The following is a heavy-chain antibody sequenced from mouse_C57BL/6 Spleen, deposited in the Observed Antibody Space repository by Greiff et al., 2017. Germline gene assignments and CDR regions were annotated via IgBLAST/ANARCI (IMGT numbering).Heavy chain of an antibody. Sequence: QVQLQQSGAELAKPGASVKLSCKASGYTFTSYWMHWVKQRPGQGLEWIGYINPSSGYTKYNQKFKDKATLTADKSSSTAYMQLSSLTYEDSAVYYCASQLRLPSMDDWGQGTSVTVSS. CDR2: INPSSGYT. V-gene: IGHV1-7*01. J-gene: IGHJ4*01. CDR1: GYTFTSYW. CDR3: ASQLRLPSMDD. D-gene: IGHD3-2*02.